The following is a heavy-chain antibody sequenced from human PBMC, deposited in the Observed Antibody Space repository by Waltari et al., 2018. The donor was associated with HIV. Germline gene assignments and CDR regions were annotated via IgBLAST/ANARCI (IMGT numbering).Heavy chain of an antibody. CDR1: GFPFSSYA. D-gene: IGHD6-13*01. CDR3: ARDPLASSSWCFQH. CDR2: ISYDGSTK. V-gene: IGHV3-30*04. Sequence: QVQLVESGGGVVQPGRSLRLSCAASGFPFSSYAMHWVRQAPGKGLEWVAVISYDGSTKDYADSWKCRFTISRDNVKNTLYLQMNSLRAEDTAVYYCARDPLASSSWCFQHWCQGTLVTVSS. J-gene: IGHJ1*01.